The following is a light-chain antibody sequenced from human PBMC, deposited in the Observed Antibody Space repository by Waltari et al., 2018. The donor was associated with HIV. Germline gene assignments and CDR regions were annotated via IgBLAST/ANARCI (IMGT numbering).Light chain of an antibody. V-gene: IGLV2-8*01. Sequence: QSALTQPPSAYGSPGQSVNISRTGTSSDIGGYTYSPWYQQYPGKAPKLMIYEVSKRPSGVPDRFSGSKSANTASLTVSGLQAEDEADYYCSSYGGSANLLFGGGTKLTVL. J-gene: IGLJ2*01. CDR2: EVS. CDR3: SSYGGSANLL. CDR1: SSDIGGYTY.